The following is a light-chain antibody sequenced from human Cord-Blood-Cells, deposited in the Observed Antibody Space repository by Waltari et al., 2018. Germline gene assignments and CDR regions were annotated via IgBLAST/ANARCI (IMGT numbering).Light chain of an antibody. CDR3: CSYAGSSTWV. CDR2: EGS. CDR1: SSDVGSYHL. Sequence: QSALTQPASVSGSPGQSHTISCTGTSSDVGSYHLLSWYQQHPGKAPKLIIYEGSKRPSGVSNRFSGSKSGNTASLTISGLQAEDEADYYCCSYAGSSTWVFGGGTKLTVL. V-gene: IGLV2-23*01. J-gene: IGLJ3*02.